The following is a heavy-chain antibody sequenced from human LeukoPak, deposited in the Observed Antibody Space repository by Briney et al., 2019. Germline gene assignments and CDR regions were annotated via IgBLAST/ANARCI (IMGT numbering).Heavy chain of an antibody. V-gene: IGHV4-39*07. J-gene: IGHJ4*02. CDR1: GGSISSSSYY. CDR2: IYYSGST. CDR3: ARDSVRGGYGDYVRIA. Sequence: PSETLSLTCTVSGGSISSSSYYWGWIRQPPGKGLEWIGSIYYSGSTYYNPSLKSRVTISVDTSKNQFSLKLSSVTAADTAVYYCARDSVRGGYGDYVRIAWGQGTLVTVSS. D-gene: IGHD4-17*01.